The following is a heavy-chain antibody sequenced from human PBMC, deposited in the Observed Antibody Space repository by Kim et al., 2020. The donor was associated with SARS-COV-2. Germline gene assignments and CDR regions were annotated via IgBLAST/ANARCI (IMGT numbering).Heavy chain of an antibody. Sequence: GGSLRLSCAASGFAFSDNYMDWVRQAPGKGLEWVGRSRNKGRGYTPQYAASVKGRFVISRDDSENSIYLQMTSLKTEDTAVYYCTGDLVGPTGMVYWGQG. CDR3: TGDLVGPTGMVY. CDR1: GFAFSDNY. V-gene: IGHV3-72*01. J-gene: IGHJ4*02. CDR2: SRNKGRGYTP. D-gene: IGHD1-26*01.